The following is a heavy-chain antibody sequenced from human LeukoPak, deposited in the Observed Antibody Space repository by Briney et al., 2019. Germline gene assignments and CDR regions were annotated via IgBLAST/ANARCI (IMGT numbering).Heavy chain of an antibody. CDR3: VRDIGWFRFDY. V-gene: IGHV3-7*03. D-gene: IGHD6-19*01. CDR1: GFMFSDFW. J-gene: IGHJ4*02. Sequence: GGSLRLSCAASGFMFSDFWMTWVRQAPGKGLEWVAHIKEDGSATQSIDAVKGRFTVSRDNAKNSLYLQMNTLRAEDTAVYYCVRDIGWFRFDYWGQGTLVTVSS. CDR2: IKEDGSAT.